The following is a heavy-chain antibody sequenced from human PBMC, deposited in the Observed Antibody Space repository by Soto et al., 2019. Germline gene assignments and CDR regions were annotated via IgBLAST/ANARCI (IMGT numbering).Heavy chain of an antibody. V-gene: IGHV4-34*01. CDR2: INHSGST. CDR1: GGSFSGYY. J-gene: IGHJ6*02. D-gene: IGHD3-10*01. CDR3: ARNVWGFGDPLEGMDV. Sequence: KPSETLSLTCAVYGGSFSGYYWSWIRQPPGKGLEWIGEINHSGSTNYNPSLKSRVTISVDTSKNQFSLKLSSVTAADTAVYYCARNVWGFGDPLEGMDVWGQGTTVTVSS.